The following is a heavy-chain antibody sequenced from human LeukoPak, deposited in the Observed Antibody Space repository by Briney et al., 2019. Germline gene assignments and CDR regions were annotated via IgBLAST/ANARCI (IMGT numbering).Heavy chain of an antibody. Sequence: KFGESLKISCRGSGYSFTTYWIGWVRQMPEKGLEWMGIIYPGDSDTRYSPSFQGQVTISADKSISTAYLQWSSLKASDTAMYYCARLLRYYGSGTFEGFDYWGQGALVTVSS. D-gene: IGHD3-10*01. CDR1: GYSFTTYW. CDR2: IYPGDSDT. J-gene: IGHJ4*02. V-gene: IGHV5-51*01. CDR3: ARLLRYYGSGTFEGFDY.